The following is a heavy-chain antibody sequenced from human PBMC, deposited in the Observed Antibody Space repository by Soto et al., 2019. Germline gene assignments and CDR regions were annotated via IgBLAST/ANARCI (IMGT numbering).Heavy chain of an antibody. CDR2: IYASGST. J-gene: IGHJ4*02. Sequence: SETLSLTCTVSGGSISTYYWSWIPQPAGKGLEWIGRIYASGSTNYNPSLKSRVTMSVATSKNQFSLKLSSVTAADTAVYYCARGGMVIIPTATAFDYWGQGTLVTVSS. V-gene: IGHV4-4*07. CDR3: ARGGMVIIPTATAFDY. CDR1: GGSISTYY. D-gene: IGHD2-2*01.